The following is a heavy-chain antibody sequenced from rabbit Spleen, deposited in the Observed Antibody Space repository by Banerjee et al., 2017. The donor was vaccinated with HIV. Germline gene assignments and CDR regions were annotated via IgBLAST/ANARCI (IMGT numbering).Heavy chain of an antibody. CDR1: GFTLSNNYV. CDR2: IYNGDGST. J-gene: IGHJ3*01. CDR3: ARGPQTIRLDL. Sequence: QEQLVESGGDLVKPGASLTLTCTASGFTLSNNYVMCWVRQAPGKGLQWIGCIYNGDGSTYYASWVNGRFTISKTSSTTVTLQMTSLTAADTATYFCARGPQTIRLDLWGPGTLVTVS. V-gene: IGHV1S45*01. D-gene: IGHD2-1*01.